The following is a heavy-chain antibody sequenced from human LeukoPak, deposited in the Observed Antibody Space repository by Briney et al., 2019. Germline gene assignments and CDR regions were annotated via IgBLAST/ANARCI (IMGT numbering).Heavy chain of an antibody. D-gene: IGHD6-19*01. Sequence: SETLSLTCTVSGGSVSNYYWSWIRQSPGKGLEWIGYIYYTETSYNPSLKSRVTISADTSKNQFSLKLYSVTAADTAVYYCARRGQWYSSGWYLDYWGQGTLVTVSS. CDR1: GGSVSNYY. V-gene: IGHV4-59*02. J-gene: IGHJ4*02. CDR3: ARRGQWYSSGWYLDY. CDR2: IYYTET.